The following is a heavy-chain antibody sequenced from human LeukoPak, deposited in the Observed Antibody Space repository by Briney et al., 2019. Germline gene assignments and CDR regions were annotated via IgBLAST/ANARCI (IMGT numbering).Heavy chain of an antibody. Sequence: GGSLRLSCAASGFTVSSNYMSWVRQAPGKGLEWVSIIYAGGSAYSADSLKGRFTISSDNSENTLYLQMNSLRVDDTAVYFCARLIASRGYYMDVWGKGTTVTVSS. J-gene: IGHJ6*03. V-gene: IGHV3-53*01. CDR3: ARLIASRGYYMDV. CDR2: IYAGGSA. D-gene: IGHD6-6*01. CDR1: GFTVSSNY.